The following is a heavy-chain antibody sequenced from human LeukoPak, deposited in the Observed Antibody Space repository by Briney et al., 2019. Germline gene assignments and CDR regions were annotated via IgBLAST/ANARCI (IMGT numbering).Heavy chain of an antibody. Sequence: SETLSLTCTVSGYSISSGYYWGWIRQPPGKGLEWIGSIYHSGSTYYNPSLKSRVTISVDTSKNQFSLKLSSVTAADTAVYYCARDLDVDTAMVDYWGQGTLVTVSS. J-gene: IGHJ4*02. CDR1: GYSISSGYY. CDR2: IYHSGST. D-gene: IGHD5-18*01. CDR3: ARDLDVDTAMVDY. V-gene: IGHV4-38-2*02.